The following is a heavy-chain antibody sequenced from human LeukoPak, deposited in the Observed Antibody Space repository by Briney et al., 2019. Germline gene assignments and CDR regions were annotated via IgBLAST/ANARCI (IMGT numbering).Heavy chain of an antibody. Sequence: PGGSLRLSCSASGFIFSSYAMHWVRQAPGKGLEYVSAISSSGGSSYYADSVKGRFTISRDNSVNTLYLQMSSLRAEDTAVYYCVKYYYDSSGYYSGSAFDVWGQGTMVTVSS. D-gene: IGHD3-22*01. V-gene: IGHV3-64D*06. J-gene: IGHJ3*01. CDR3: VKYYYDSSGYYSGSAFDV. CDR2: ISSSGGSS. CDR1: GFIFSSYA.